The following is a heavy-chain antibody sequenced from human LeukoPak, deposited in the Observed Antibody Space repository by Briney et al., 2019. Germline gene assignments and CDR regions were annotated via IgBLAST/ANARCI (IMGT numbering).Heavy chain of an antibody. CDR3: AKRDRGYSYIFDY. V-gene: IGHV3-23*01. Sequence: GGSPRISCAAPGFTFSDYAKSWGRQAPGKGPQWGSSISGNGLSTYDADSVKGRFTISRDNSKNTLYLQLNNLRGDDTAIYYCAKRDRGYSYIFDYWGQGAQVTVSS. CDR1: GFTFSDYA. CDR2: ISGNGLST. J-gene: IGHJ4*02. D-gene: IGHD5-18*01.